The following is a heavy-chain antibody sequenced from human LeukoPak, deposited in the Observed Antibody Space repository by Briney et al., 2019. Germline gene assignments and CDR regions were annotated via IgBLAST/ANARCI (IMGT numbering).Heavy chain of an antibody. V-gene: IGHV6-1*01. J-gene: IGHJ5*02. CDR3: ARVLGIAAAGTNWFDP. CDR2: TYYRSKWYN. Sequence: SQTLSLTCAISGDSVSSNSAAWNWIRQSPSRGLEWQGRTYYRSKWYNDYAVSVKSRITINPDTSKNQFSLQLNSVTPEDTAVYYCARVLGIAAAGTNWFDPWGQGTLVTVSS. D-gene: IGHD6-13*01. CDR1: GDSVSSNSAA.